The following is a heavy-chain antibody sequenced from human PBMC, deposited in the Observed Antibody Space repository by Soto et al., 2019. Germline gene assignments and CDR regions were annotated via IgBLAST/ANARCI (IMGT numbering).Heavy chain of an antibody. CDR3: ASGRLPGFDP. CDR1: GFTFSSYG. D-gene: IGHD4-17*01. Sequence: QVQLVESGGGVVQPGRSLRLSCAASGFTFSSYGMHWVRQAPGKGLEWVAVIWYDGSNKYYADSVKGRFTISRDNSKNTRYLKMNSRRAEDTAVYYWASGRLPGFDPWGQGTLVTVSS. J-gene: IGHJ5*02. CDR2: IWYDGSNK. V-gene: IGHV3-33*01.